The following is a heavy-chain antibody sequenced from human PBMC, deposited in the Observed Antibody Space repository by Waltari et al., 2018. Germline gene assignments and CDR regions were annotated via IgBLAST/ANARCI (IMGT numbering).Heavy chain of an antibody. CDR2: IIPIFGTA. CDR1: GGTFSSYA. V-gene: IGHV1-69*15. Sequence: QVQPVQSGAEVKKPGSAGKVPCKPSGGTFSSYAIRWVRQAPGQGLEWMGRIIPIFGTANYAQKFQGRVTITADESTSTAYMELSSLRSEDTAVYYCARAEKLYYFDYWGQGTLVTVSS. J-gene: IGHJ4*02. CDR3: ARAEKLYYFDY. D-gene: IGHD2-15*01.